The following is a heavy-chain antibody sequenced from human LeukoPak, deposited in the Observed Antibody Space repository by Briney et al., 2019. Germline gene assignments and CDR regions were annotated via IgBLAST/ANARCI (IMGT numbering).Heavy chain of an antibody. Sequence: SETLSLTCTVSGVSISSNYWWTWVRQPPGKGLEWIGEIYHSGTTNYNPSLKSRVTISVDTSRDQFSLNLTSVTAADTAVYYCARQDYYDSSGFYFESWGQGALVTVSS. CDR2: IYHSGTT. CDR1: GVSISSNYW. J-gene: IGHJ4*02. CDR3: ARQDYYDSSGFYFES. D-gene: IGHD3-22*01. V-gene: IGHV4-4*02.